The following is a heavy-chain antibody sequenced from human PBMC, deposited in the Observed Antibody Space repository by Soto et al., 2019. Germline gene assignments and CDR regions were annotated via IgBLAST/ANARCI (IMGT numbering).Heavy chain of an antibody. CDR2: IKQDGREK. CDR3: ARDIVVVPAAPHGMDV. D-gene: IGHD2-2*01. Sequence: GGSLRLSCAASGFTFSSFWMTWVRQAPGMGLEWVANIKQDGREKNYVESVKGRFTISRDNAKSSLYLQMNSLRAEDTAVYYCARDIVVVPAAPHGMDVWGQGTTVTVSS. CDR1: GFTFSSFW. J-gene: IGHJ6*02. V-gene: IGHV3-7*01.